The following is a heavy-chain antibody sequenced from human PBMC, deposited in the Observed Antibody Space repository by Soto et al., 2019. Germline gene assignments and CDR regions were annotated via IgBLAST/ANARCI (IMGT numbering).Heavy chain of an antibody. CDR3: ARGPLGLPMAY. Sequence: GSTYYNPSLKSRVTISVDTSKNQFSLKLSSVTAADTAVYYCARGPLGLPMAYWGQGTLVTVSS. D-gene: IGHD3-16*01. CDR2: GST. V-gene: IGHV4-31*02. J-gene: IGHJ4*02.